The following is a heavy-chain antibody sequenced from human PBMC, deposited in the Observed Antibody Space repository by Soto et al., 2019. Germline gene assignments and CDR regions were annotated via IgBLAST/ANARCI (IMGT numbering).Heavy chain of an antibody. CDR2: IYYSGST. D-gene: IGHD3-22*01. CDR1: GGSISSGGYY. V-gene: IGHV4-31*03. CDR3: AREYENSSGTFDY. Sequence: PSETLSLTCTVSGGSISSGGYYWSWIRQHPGKGLEWIGYIYYSGSTCYNPSLKSRVTISVDTSKNQFSLKLSSVTAADTAVYYCAREYENSSGTFDYWGQGTLVTVS. J-gene: IGHJ4*02.